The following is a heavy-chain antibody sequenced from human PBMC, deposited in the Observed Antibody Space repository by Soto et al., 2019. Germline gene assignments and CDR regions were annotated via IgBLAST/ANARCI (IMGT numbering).Heavy chain of an antibody. V-gene: IGHV3-21*01. J-gene: IGHJ4*02. CDR1: GFTFSSYS. CDR3: AREFHNRYGAGEIDY. Sequence: EVQLVESGGGLVKPGGSLRLSCTASGFTFSSYSMNWVRQAPGKGLEWVSSISSSSSYIYYADSVKGRFTISRDNAKNSLYLQMNSLRAEDTAVYYCAREFHNRYGAGEIDYWGQGTLVTVSS. D-gene: IGHD1-26*01. CDR2: ISSSSSYI.